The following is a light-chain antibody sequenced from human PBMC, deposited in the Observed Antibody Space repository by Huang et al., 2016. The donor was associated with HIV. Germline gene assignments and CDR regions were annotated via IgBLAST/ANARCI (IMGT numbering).Light chain of an antibody. CDR1: QSVRDNH. Sequence: EIVLTQSPGTLSLSPGERATLSCRASQSVRDNHVAWYPQIPGQAPRLIIYAAFNRATGIPDRCRGSGSETDFTLTITRLEPDDFAVYYCQQYVTSPYTFGQGTRLEIK. CDR3: QQYVTSPYT. J-gene: IGKJ2*01. V-gene: IGKV3-20*01. CDR2: AAF.